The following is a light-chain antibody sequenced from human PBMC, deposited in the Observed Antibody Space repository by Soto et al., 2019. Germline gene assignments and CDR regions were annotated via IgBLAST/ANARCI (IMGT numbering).Light chain of an antibody. CDR1: SSNIGSNT. J-gene: IGLJ1*01. CDR3: AAWDDRLDVDV. Sequence: QSVLTQPASASGTPGQIVAISCSGSSSNIGSNTVTWYQQLRGTAPKLLIYSTSPRSSGVPGRFSGSKSGASASLSISGLQSEDEADYYCAAWDDRLDVDVFGTGTKVTVL. CDR2: STS. V-gene: IGLV1-44*01.